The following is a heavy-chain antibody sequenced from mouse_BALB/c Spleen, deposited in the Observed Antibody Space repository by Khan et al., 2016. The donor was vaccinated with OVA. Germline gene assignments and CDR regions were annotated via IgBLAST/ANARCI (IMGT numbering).Heavy chain of an antibody. CDR3: TRSLVDDYAMDY. CDR1: GFTFSSYA. D-gene: IGHD2-2*01. CDR2: ISSGGHYT. Sequence: EVELVESGGGLVKPGGSLKLSCSASGFTFSSYAMSWVRQTPEKRLEWVATISSGGHYTFYPDSVKGRFTISRDNAKNTLYLQLSSLRSEDTAIDYWTRSLVDDYAMDYWGQGTSVTVSS. J-gene: IGHJ4*01. V-gene: IGHV5-9-3*01.